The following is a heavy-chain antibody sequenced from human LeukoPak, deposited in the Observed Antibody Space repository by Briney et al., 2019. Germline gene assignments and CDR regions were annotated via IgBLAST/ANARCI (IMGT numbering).Heavy chain of an antibody. CDR2: IYHSGST. D-gene: IGHD2-2*01. J-gene: IGHJ5*02. V-gene: IGHV4-30-2*01. CDR1: GGSISSGGYY. CDR3: ARDRFRYCSSTSCWGGFDP. Sequence: SETLSLTCTVSGGSISSGGYYWSWIRQPPGKGLEWIGYIYHSGSTYYNPSLKSRVTISVDRSKNQFSLKLSSVTAADTAVYYCARDRFRYCSSTSCWGGFDPWGQGTLVTVSS.